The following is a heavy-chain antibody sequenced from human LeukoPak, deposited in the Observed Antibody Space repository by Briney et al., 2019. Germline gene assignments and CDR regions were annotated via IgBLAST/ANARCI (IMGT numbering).Heavy chain of an antibody. D-gene: IGHD3-16*01. CDR2: SSSIGGRT. Sequence: PGGSLRLSCAASGFTFSSHGMNWVRQAPGKGLEWVSGSSSIGGRTYYADSVKGRFTVTRDNSRNTLYLQMNSLRAEDTGVYYCAKDDAWGRFYHWGQGTLVTASS. J-gene: IGHJ1*01. CDR3: AKDDAWGRFYH. CDR1: GFTFSSHG. V-gene: IGHV3-23*01.